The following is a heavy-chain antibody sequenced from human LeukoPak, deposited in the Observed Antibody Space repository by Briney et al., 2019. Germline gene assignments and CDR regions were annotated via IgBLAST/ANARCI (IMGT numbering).Heavy chain of an antibody. J-gene: IGHJ3*02. V-gene: IGHV4-59*01. Sequence: SETLSLTCTVSGGSISSYYWSWIRQPPGKGLEWIGYIYYSGSTNYNPSLKSRVTISVDTSKNQFSLKLSSVTAADTAVYHCATTVVTPGAFDIWGQGTMVTVSS. CDR3: ATTVVTPGAFDI. CDR1: GGSISSYY. D-gene: IGHD4-23*01. CDR2: IYYSGST.